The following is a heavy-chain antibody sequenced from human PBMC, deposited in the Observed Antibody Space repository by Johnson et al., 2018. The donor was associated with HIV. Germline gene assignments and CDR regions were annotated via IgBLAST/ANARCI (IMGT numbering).Heavy chain of an antibody. V-gene: IGHV3-7*03. Sequence: VQLVESGGGVVQPGRSLRLSCAASGFTFSSYAMHWVRQAPGKGLEWVASIRQDGIEKYYVDSVKGRFTISIDNAKNSLFLQMKSLRAEDTAGYYCARAIRVDYYGSGSNSVHDAFDVWGQGTGVTVSS. J-gene: IGHJ3*01. CDR2: IRQDGIEK. D-gene: IGHD3-10*01. CDR1: GFTFSSYA. CDR3: ARAIRVDYYGSGSNSVHDAFDV.